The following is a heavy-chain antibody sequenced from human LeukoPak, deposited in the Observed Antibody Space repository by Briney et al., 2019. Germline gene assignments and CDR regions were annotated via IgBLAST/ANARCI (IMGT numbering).Heavy chain of an antibody. CDR3: AKATGYLL. CDR1: AFTFSSYG. V-gene: IGHV3-30*18. J-gene: IGHJ4*02. D-gene: IGHD1-14*01. Sequence: PGGSLRLSCAASAFTFSSYGMHWVRQAPGKGLEWVAVISFDGSHKYYADSVKGRFTISRDNSKNTLYLQMNSLRAEDTAMYYCAKATGYLLWGQGTLVIVSS. CDR2: ISFDGSHK.